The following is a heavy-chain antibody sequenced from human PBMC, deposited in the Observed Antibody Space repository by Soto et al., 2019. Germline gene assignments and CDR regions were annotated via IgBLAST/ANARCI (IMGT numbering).Heavy chain of an antibody. CDR3: ARELFTVTMPYGYYGMDV. CDR1: GGTFSSYA. Sequence: GPSVKVSCKASGGTFSSYAISWVRQAPGQGLEWMGGIIPIFGTANYAQKFQGRVTITADKSTSTAYMELSSLRSEDTAVYYCARELFTVTMPYGYYGMDVWGQGTTVTVSS. V-gene: IGHV1-69*06. CDR2: IIPIFGTA. J-gene: IGHJ6*02. D-gene: IGHD4-17*01.